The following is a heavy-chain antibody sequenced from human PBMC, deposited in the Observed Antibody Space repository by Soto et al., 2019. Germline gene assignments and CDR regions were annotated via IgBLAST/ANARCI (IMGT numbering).Heavy chain of an antibody. V-gene: IGHV4-31*03. J-gene: IGHJ4*02. CDR3: ARDPAARGDYFDY. CDR2: IYYSGST. Sequence: SETLSLTCTVSGGSISSGGYYWSWIRQHPGKGLEWIGYIYYSGSTYYNPSLKSRVTISVDTSKNQFSLSLSSVTAADTAVYYCARDPAARGDYFDYCGQGTLVTSPQ. D-gene: IGHD3-10*01. CDR1: GGSISSGGYY.